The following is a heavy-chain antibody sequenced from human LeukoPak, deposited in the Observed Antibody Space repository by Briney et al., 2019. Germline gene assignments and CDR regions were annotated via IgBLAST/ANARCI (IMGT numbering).Heavy chain of an antibody. CDR3: ARGGGSYGYMP. J-gene: IGHJ5*02. CDR2: ISGSGGST. D-gene: IGHD5-18*01. CDR1: GFTFSSYA. Sequence: GGSLRLSCAASGFTFSSYAMSWVRQAPGKGLEWVSAISGSGGSTYYADSVKGRFTISRDNSKNTLYLQMNSLRAEDTAVYYCARGGGSYGYMPWGQGTLVTVSS. V-gene: IGHV3-23*01.